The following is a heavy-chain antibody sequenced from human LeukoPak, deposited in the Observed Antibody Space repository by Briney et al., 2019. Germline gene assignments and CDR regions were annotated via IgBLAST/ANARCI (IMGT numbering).Heavy chain of an antibody. CDR3: ARDYCSSTSCLFDY. V-gene: IGHV1-2*06. J-gene: IGHJ4*02. CDR2: INPNSGDT. Sequence: GASVKVPCKASGYTFTGYHMHWVRQAPGQGLEWMGRINPNSGDTNYAQKFQGRVTMTRDTSISTAYMELSRLRSDDTAVYYCARDYCSSTSCLFDYWGQGTLVTVSS. D-gene: IGHD2-2*01. CDR1: GYTFTGYH.